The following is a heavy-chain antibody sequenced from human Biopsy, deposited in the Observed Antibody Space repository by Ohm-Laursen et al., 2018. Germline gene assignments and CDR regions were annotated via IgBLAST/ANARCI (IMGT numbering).Heavy chain of an antibody. J-gene: IGHJ5*02. CDR2: IYNTETT. CDR1: GFPFTGFS. CDR3: ARHPTGFWFDP. V-gene: IGHV4-39*01. Sequence: LRLSCTASGFPFTGFSMDWVRQPPGKGLEWIGSIYNTETTFYNPSLKSRVTISVDTSTNQFSLKVSSVTAADTALYFCARHPTGFWFDPWGHGTLVTVSS.